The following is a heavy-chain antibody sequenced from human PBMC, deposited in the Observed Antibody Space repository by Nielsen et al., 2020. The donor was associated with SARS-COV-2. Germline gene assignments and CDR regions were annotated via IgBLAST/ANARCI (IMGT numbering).Heavy chain of an antibody. V-gene: IGHV3-53*01. J-gene: IGHJ6*02. CDR3: ARGGLTILGVVIIFDYYGMDV. CDR2: IYSGGST. Sequence: WIRQPPGKGLEWVSVIYSGGSTYYADSVKGRFTISRDNSKNTLYLQMNSLRAEDTAVYYCARGGLTILGVVIIFDYYGMDVWGQGTTVTVSS. D-gene: IGHD3-3*01.